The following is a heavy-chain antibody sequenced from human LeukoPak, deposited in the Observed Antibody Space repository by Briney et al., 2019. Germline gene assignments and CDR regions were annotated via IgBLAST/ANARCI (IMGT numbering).Heavy chain of an antibody. CDR2: LYHPDST. D-gene: IGHD3-3*01. CDR1: GYPINNAYY. Sequence: PSETLSLTCGVSGYPINNAYYWVWIRQPPGKGLEWIGSLYHPDSTYYNPSLKSRVTMSVDTSRNQFSLRLSFVTAADTAVYYCAREAYDFWSGSARDSGYWGQGTLVTVSS. J-gene: IGHJ4*02. CDR3: AREAYDFWSGSARDSGY. V-gene: IGHV4-38-2*02.